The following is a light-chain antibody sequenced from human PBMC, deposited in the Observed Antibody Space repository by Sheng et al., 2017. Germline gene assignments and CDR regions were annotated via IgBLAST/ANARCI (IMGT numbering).Light chain of an antibody. CDR3: QHYYTTPIT. V-gene: IGKV1-NL1*01. CDR1: QAISDS. CDR2: SAS. J-gene: IGKJ4*01. Sequence: DIQMTQSPSSLSASVGDRVTITCRASQAISDSLAWYQQKPGKTPKLLLYSASKLESGVPSRFSGGGSGTDYTLTISSLQPEDFATYYCQHYYTTPITFAEGPRW.